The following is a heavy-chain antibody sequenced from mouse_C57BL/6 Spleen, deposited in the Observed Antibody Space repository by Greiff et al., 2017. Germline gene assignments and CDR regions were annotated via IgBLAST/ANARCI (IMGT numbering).Heavy chain of an antibody. CDR2: IDPSDSYT. Sequence: QVQLQQPGAELVRPGTSVKLSCKASGYTFTSYWMHWVKQRPGQGLEWIGVIDPSDSYTNYNQKFKGKATLTVDTSSSTAYMQLSSLTSEDSAVYYCARADSSGSWFAYWGQGTLVTVSA. D-gene: IGHD3-2*02. CDR3: ARADSSGSWFAY. J-gene: IGHJ3*01. V-gene: IGHV1-59*01. CDR1: GYTFTSYW.